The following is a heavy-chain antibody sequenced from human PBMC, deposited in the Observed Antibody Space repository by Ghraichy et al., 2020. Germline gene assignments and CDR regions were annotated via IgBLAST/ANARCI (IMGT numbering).Heavy chain of an antibody. V-gene: IGHV4-59*01. Sequence: SETLSLTCTVSGGSISSYFWSWIRQPPGKGLEWIGYIDYSGNTKYNPSLKSRVTISVDTSKNQFSLNLSSVTAADTAVYYCARGRSTSWYGGFDSWGQGTLVTVSS. D-gene: IGHD6-13*01. CDR3: ARGRSTSWYGGFDS. CDR1: GGSISSYF. CDR2: IDYSGNT. J-gene: IGHJ5*01.